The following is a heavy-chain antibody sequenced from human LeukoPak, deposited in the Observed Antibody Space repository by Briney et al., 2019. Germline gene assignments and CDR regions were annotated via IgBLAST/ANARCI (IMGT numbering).Heavy chain of an antibody. V-gene: IGHV4-34*01. CDR2: INHSGST. Sequence: SETLSLTCAVYGGSFSGYYWSWIRQPPGKGLEWIGEINHSGSTNYNPSLKSRVTISVDTSKNQFSLKLSSVTAADTAVYYCARDRRYDFWSGPIPFQHWGQGTLVTVSS. D-gene: IGHD3-3*01. J-gene: IGHJ1*01. CDR3: ARDRRYDFWSGPIPFQH. CDR1: GGSFSGYY.